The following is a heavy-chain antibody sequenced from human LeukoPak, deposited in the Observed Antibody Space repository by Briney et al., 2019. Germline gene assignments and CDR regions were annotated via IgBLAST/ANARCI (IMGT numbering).Heavy chain of an antibody. CDR1: GGSISSSTYHY. Sequence: SETLSLTCTVSGGSISSSTYHYWGWIRQPPGKGLEWIGNIYHSGSIYYNPSLKSRVTISVDTSKNQLSLKLSSVTAADTAVYYCAREPRPSRYCTNGVCLSRRAFDIWGQGTMVTVSS. D-gene: IGHD2-8*01. V-gene: IGHV4-39*02. CDR3: AREPRPSRYCTNGVCLSRRAFDI. J-gene: IGHJ3*02. CDR2: IYHSGSI.